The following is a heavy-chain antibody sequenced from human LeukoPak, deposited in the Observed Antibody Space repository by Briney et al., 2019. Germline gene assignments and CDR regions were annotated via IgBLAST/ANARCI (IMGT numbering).Heavy chain of an antibody. Sequence: GGSLRLSCAASGFTFSSYAMSWVRQAPGKGLEWVGRTRNKANSYTTEYAASVKGRFTISRDDSKNSLYLQMNSLKTEDTAVYYCASLYGSGKRWVDPWGQGTLVTVSS. J-gene: IGHJ5*02. D-gene: IGHD3-10*01. CDR3: ASLYGSGKRWVDP. CDR2: TRNKANSYTT. CDR1: GFTFSSYA. V-gene: IGHV3-72*01.